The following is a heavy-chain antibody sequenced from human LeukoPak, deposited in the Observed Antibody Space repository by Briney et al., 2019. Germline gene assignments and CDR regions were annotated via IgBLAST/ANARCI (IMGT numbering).Heavy chain of an antibody. Sequence: GGSLKLSCAASGFTFSRYAMYWVRQAPGKGLEYVSLISSNGGTTYYSKSVKGRFTISRDNSKNTLYLQMGSLRAEDVAVYFCARDGYYDFWSGAYYYYYYMDVWGKGTTVTVSS. J-gene: IGHJ6*03. D-gene: IGHD3-3*01. V-gene: IGHV3-64*01. CDR3: ARDGYYDFWSGAYYYYYYMDV. CDR2: ISSNGGTT. CDR1: GFTFSRYA.